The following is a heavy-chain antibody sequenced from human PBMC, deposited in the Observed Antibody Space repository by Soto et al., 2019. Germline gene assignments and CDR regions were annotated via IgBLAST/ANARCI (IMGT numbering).Heavy chain of an antibody. Sequence: QVQLQESGPGLVKPSETLSLTCSVSGGSIGSYYWSWIRQPPGKGLEWIGYIYYSGSTNYNPSLKSRVTISVDTSKNQFSLKLSSVTAADTAVYYCARGGWRQIEYWGQGPLVTVSS. CDR2: IYYSGST. D-gene: IGHD3-3*01. J-gene: IGHJ4*02. V-gene: IGHV4-59*08. CDR1: GGSIGSYY. CDR3: ARGGWRQIEY.